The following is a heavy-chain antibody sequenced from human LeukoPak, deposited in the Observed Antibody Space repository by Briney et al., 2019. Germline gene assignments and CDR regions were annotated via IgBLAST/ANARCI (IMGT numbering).Heavy chain of an antibody. CDR3: ASRYYYGSGPDY. J-gene: IGHJ4*02. CDR1: GFTFSDYY. V-gene: IGHV3-11*01. D-gene: IGHD3-10*01. CDR2: IGSSGSTI. Sequence: GGSLRLSCAASGFTFSDYYMSWIRQAPGKGLEWVSYIGSSGSTIYYADSVKGRFTISRDNVKNSLYLQMNSLRAEDTAVYYCASRYYYGSGPDYWGQGTLVTVSS.